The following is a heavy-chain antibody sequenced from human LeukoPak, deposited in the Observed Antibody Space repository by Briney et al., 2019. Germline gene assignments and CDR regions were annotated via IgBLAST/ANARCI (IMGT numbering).Heavy chain of an antibody. CDR3: AREGFGELNYFDY. J-gene: IGHJ4*02. CDR1: GFSFKSYG. V-gene: IGHV3-23*01. D-gene: IGHD3-10*01. Sequence: GGSLRLSCAPSGFSFKSYGMAWFRQAPGKGLEWVSTINNGGESTHYADSVKGRFTISRDNSKNTLYLQMNSLRAEDTAVYYCAREGFGELNYFDYWGQGTLVTVSS. CDR2: INNGGEST.